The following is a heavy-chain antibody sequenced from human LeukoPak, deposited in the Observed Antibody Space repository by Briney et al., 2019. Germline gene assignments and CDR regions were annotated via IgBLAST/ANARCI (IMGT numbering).Heavy chain of an antibody. CDR1: GGSVSSGNNY. CDR2: ISYTGST. V-gene: IGHV4-61*01. J-gene: IGHJ4*02. CDR3: ARGSVYFDS. Sequence: SETLSLTCSVSGGSVSSGNNYWNWIRQPPGKGLEWIGYISYTGSTDYNPSLKSRVTISVDMSKNQFSLKVSSVTAADTAVYYCARGSVYFDSWGQGTLVTVSS.